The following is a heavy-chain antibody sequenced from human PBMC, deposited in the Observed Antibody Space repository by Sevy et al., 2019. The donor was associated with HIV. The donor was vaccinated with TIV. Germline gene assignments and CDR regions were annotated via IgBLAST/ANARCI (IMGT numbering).Heavy chain of an antibody. Sequence: GGSLRLSCAASGFTVSSKYMTWVRQAPGKGLEWVSVIYSGGTTYYADSVKGRFTISRDNSKNTLYLQMNGLRAEDTAVYYCARERAGIAAGGEVDYWGQGTLVTVSS. J-gene: IGHJ4*02. D-gene: IGHD6-13*01. CDR1: GFTVSSKY. CDR3: ARERAGIAAGGEVDY. CDR2: IYSGGTT. V-gene: IGHV3-53*01.